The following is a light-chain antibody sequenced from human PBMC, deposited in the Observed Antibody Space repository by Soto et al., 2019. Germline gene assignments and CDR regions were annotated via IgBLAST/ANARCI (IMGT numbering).Light chain of an antibody. CDR2: GGN. CDR3: QQYGNSLWT. CDR1: QSVSSDS. V-gene: IGKV3-20*01. Sequence: EIVLTQSPGTLSLSPGERASLSCRASQSVSSDSLAWYQQGPGQAPRLLIYGGNRRVTGIPGRFSGSGSGTDFTLTISSLEPEDFGVYYCQQYGNSLWTFGQGTKVDIK. J-gene: IGKJ1*01.